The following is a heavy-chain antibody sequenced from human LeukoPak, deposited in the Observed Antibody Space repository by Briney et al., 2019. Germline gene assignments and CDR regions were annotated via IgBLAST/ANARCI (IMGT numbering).Heavy chain of an antibody. CDR3: ARGDGLMDV. CDR1: GFTFSSYA. Sequence: GGSRRLSCAASGFTFSSYAMHWFRQPPGKGLEYVSAISSNGGSTYYADSVKGRFTISRDNSKNTLYLQMGSLRAEDMAVYYCARGDGLMDVWGQGTTVTVS. CDR2: ISSNGGST. J-gene: IGHJ6*02. V-gene: IGHV3-64*02. D-gene: IGHD5-24*01.